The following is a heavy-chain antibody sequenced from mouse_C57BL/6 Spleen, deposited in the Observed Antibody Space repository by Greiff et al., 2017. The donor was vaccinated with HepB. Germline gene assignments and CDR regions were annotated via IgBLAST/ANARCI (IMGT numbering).Heavy chain of an antibody. CDR1: GYTFTSYW. Sequence: QVQLQQPGAELVRPGSSVKLSCKASGYTFTSYWMHWVKQRPIQGLEWIGNIDPSDSETHYNQKFKDKATLTVDKSSSTAYMQLSSLTSEDSAVYYCARNYYGSSFPYWYFDVWGTGTTGTVAS. CDR2: IDPSDSET. J-gene: IGHJ1*03. D-gene: IGHD1-1*01. CDR3: ARNYYGSSFPYWYFDV. V-gene: IGHV1-52*01.